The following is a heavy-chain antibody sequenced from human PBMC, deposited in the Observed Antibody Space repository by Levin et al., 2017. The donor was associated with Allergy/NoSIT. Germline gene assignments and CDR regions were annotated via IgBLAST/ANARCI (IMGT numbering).Heavy chain of an antibody. V-gene: IGHV3-53*01. CDR2: LYGSGHT. Sequence: GESLKISCAASGFTVSSSYMSWVRQAPGKGLEWVSVLYGSGHTYYPDSVKGRFAIYRDNSKNTLYLEMNSLRAEDTAVYYCAKFLAAENMGDYFENWGQGTLVTVSS. D-gene: IGHD2/OR15-2a*01. CDR1: GFTVSSSY. J-gene: IGHJ4*02. CDR3: AKFLAAENMGDYFEN.